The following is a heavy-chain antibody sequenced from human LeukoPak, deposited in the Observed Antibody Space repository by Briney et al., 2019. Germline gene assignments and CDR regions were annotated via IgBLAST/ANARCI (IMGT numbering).Heavy chain of an antibody. Sequence: GGSLRLSGAASGFTFSSYSMNWVRQAPGKGLEWVSYISSSSDTMYYADSVKGRFTISRDNAKRSLYLQMSSLRDEDTAVYYCARDPPSGGFDSWDQGTLVTVSS. CDR2: ISSSSDTM. J-gene: IGHJ4*02. D-gene: IGHD2-15*01. CDR1: GFTFSSYS. V-gene: IGHV3-48*02. CDR3: ARDPPSGGFDS.